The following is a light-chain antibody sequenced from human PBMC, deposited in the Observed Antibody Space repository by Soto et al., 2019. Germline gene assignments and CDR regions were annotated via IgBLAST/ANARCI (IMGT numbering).Light chain of an antibody. V-gene: IGKV3-20*01. J-gene: IGKJ1*01. CDR2: GAS. CDR1: QGLSSYY. CDR3: QEYGTSRT. Sequence: EIVLTQSPGTLSLSPGERATLSCRASQGLSSYYLAWYQQKPGQAPRLLIYGASSRATGIPDRFSGTGSGTDFTLTISRLESEDFAVYYCQEYGTSRTFGQGPRWRSN.